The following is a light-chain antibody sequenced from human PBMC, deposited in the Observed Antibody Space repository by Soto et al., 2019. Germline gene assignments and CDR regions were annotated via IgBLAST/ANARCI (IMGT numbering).Light chain of an antibody. CDR3: QQYGSSGT. CDR1: QSVSSSY. CDR2: GAS. V-gene: IGKV3-20*01. Sequence: GLTQSPGTLSLSPGERATHSSRASQSVSSSYLAWYQQKPGQAPRLLIYGASSRATGIPDRFSGSGSGTDFTLTISRLEPEDFAVYYCQQYGSSGTFGQGTKVDIK. J-gene: IGKJ1*01.